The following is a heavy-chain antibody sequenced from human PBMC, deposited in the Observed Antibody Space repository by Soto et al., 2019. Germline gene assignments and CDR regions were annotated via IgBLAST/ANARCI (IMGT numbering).Heavy chain of an antibody. D-gene: IGHD5-12*01. J-gene: IGHJ4*01. CDR1: GGLFSMYS. CDR3: ATIRVRGGPLRFED. CDR2: VLPITGST. V-gene: IGHV1-69*06. Sequence: QVQLVQSGAEVKKPGSSENVSCTTSGGLFSMYSFNWVRQAPGQGLEWMGGVLPITGSTDYAQKFQGRLTITADRSTSKVYMELSSLRSDDTANYYCATIRVRGGPLRFEDGGQGMLISVSS.